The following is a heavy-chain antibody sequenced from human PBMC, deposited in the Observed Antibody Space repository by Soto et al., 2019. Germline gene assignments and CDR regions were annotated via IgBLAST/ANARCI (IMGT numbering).Heavy chain of an antibody. CDR2: TYSGGST. Sequence: SMGPSSASSGFFISRNNIKWVHAAGGKGLEWVSVTYSGGSTDYADSVKGRFTISRDNSKNTLYLQMNSLRAEYTAVYYCASEPRRGKVAFDIWGQGTMVTVS. CDR1: GFFISRNN. V-gene: IGHV3-53*01. J-gene: IGHJ3*02. CDR3: ASEPRRGKVAFDI.